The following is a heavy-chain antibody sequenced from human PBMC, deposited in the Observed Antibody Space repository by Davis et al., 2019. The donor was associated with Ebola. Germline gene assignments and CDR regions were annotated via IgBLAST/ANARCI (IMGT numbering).Heavy chain of an antibody. CDR3: ARGRHYDILTGYYKGDAFDI. Sequence: AASVKVSCKASGYTFTSYDINWVRQATGQGLEWMGWMNPNSGNTGYAQKFQGRVTMTRNTSISTAYMELSSLRSEDKAVYSCARGRHYDILTGYYKGDAFDIWGQGTMVTVSS. J-gene: IGHJ3*02. CDR1: GYTFTSYD. D-gene: IGHD3-9*01. V-gene: IGHV1-8*01. CDR2: MNPNSGNT.